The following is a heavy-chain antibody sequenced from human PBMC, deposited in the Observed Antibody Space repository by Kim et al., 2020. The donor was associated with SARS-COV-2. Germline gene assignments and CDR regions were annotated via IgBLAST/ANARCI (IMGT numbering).Heavy chain of an antibody. D-gene: IGHD3-16*01. V-gene: IGHV4-61*02. Sequence: SETLSLTCTVSGGSISSGSYYWSWIRQPAGIGLEWIGRIHGGGSTNYNPSLESRVTISVDTSKNQFSLRLSSVTAADTALYFCARIPFGDDAFDIWGQGTRVTVSS. CDR2: IHGGGST. J-gene: IGHJ3*02. CDR3: ARIPFGDDAFDI. CDR1: GGSISSGSYY.